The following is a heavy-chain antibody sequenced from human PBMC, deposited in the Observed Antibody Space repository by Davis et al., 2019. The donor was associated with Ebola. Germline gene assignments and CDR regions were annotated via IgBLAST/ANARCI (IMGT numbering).Heavy chain of an antibody. Sequence: GESLRISCAASGFTFSDYYMSWIRQAPGKGLEWVSYISSSGSTIYYADSVKGRFTISRDNAKNSLYLQMNSLRAEDTAVYYCARGAAPYYIVGNRARGAFDIWGQGTMVTVSS. CDR1: GFTFSDYY. CDR2: ISSSGSTI. D-gene: IGHD1-26*01. J-gene: IGHJ3*02. V-gene: IGHV3-11*04. CDR3: ARGAAPYYIVGNRARGAFDI.